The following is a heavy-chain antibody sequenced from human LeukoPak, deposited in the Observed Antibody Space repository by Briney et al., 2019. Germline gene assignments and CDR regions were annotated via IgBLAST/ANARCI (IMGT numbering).Heavy chain of an antibody. D-gene: IGHD3-3*01. V-gene: IGHV1-2*02. CDR1: GYTFTGYY. J-gene: IGHJ4*02. CDR3: ARVVFWSSYQFDY. Sequence: ASVKVSCKASGYTFTGYYMHWVRQAPGQGLEWMGWINPNSGGTNYAQKFQGRVTLTRDTSISTAYMELSRLRSDDTAVYYCARVVFWSSYQFDYWGQGTLVTVSS. CDR2: INPNSGGT.